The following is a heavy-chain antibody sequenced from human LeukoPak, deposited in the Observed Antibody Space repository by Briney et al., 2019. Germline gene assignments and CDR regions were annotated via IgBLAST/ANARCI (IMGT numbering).Heavy chain of an antibody. J-gene: IGHJ4*02. CDR1: GYTFTSYG. CDR3: ARAPQRVPGAAIRY. CDR2: ISPYNGNT. D-gene: IGHD2-2*01. Sequence: GASVKVSCKASGYTFTSYGISWVRQAPGQGLEWMGWISPYNGNTNYVQKFQGRVTMTTDTSTSTAYMELRSLRSDDTAVYYCARAPQRVPGAAIRYWGQGTLVTVSS. V-gene: IGHV1-18*01.